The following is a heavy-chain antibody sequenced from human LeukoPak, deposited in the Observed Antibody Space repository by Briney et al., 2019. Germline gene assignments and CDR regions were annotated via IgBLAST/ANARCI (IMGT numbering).Heavy chain of an antibody. J-gene: IGHJ4*01. CDR2: ISSNGGST. Sequence: GGSLRLSCSASGFTFSRYAMHWVRQAPGKGLEYVSAISSNGGSTYYADSVKGRFTISRDNSRNTLHLQMSSLRVEDTAVYYCVKDSSSVSYFDYWGPGTPVTVSS. CDR3: VKDSSSVSYFDY. CDR1: GFTFSRYA. D-gene: IGHD3-10*01. V-gene: IGHV3-64D*06.